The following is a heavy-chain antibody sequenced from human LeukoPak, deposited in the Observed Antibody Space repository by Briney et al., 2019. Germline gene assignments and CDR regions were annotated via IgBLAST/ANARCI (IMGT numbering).Heavy chain of an antibody. CDR3: ARDSGEYYFDY. J-gene: IGHJ4*02. D-gene: IGHD2-15*01. V-gene: IGHV1-3*01. Sequence: ASVKVSCKASGYIFISSAMHWVRQAPGQRLEWMGWITAGNGNTKYSQKFQGRVTITRDTSASTAYMELSSLRSEDTAVYYCARDSGEYYFDYWGQGTLVTVSS. CDR1: GYIFISSA. CDR2: ITAGNGNT.